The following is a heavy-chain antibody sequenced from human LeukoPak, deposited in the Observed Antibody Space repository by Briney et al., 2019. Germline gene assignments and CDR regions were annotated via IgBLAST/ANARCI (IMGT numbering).Heavy chain of an antibody. D-gene: IGHD1-26*01. J-gene: IGHJ3*02. Sequence: ASVKLSCTASGSTFTGYYMNWVRQSPGQGLGWMGGINPNSGGTNYAQTFQGRVTMTRDTSISTAYMELSRLRTDDTAVYYCAKDLVGATVDAFDIWGQGTMVTVSS. V-gene: IGHV1-2*02. CDR3: AKDLVGATVDAFDI. CDR1: GSTFTGYY. CDR2: INPNSGGT.